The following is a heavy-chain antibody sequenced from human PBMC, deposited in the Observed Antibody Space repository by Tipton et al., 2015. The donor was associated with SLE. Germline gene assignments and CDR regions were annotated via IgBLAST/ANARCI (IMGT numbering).Heavy chain of an antibody. CDR2: INKDESTT. CDR1: GFIFSNHW. J-gene: IGHJ4*02. CDR3: ARGNYDSSGL. V-gene: IGHV3-74*01. Sequence: SLRLSCAASGFIFSNHWMNWVRQAPGKGLVWVSSINKDESTTNYADSVKGRFTISRDNAKNTLYLQMSSLRAEDTAVYYCARGNYDSSGLWGQGTLVPVSS. D-gene: IGHD3-22*01.